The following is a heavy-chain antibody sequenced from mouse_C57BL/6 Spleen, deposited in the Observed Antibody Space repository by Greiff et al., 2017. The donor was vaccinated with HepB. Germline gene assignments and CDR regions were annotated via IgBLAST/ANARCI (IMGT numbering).Heavy chain of an antibody. CDR3: AREVDYYGSSYGWYFDV. V-gene: IGHV3-6*01. CDR2: ISYDGSN. Sequence: EVQLQQSGPGLVKPSQSLSLTCSVTGYSITSGYYWNWIRQFPGNKLEWMGYISYDGSNNYNPSLKNRISITRDPSKNQFFLKLNSVTTEDTATYYCAREVDYYGSSYGWYFDVWGTGTTVTVSS. D-gene: IGHD1-1*01. J-gene: IGHJ1*03. CDR1: GYSITSGYY.